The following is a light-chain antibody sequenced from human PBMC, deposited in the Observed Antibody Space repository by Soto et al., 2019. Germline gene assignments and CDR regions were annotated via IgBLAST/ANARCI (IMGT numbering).Light chain of an antibody. Sequence: QSARRHPGAVSWSPGHAITISCTGTSSDGGGYNYVSWYQQHPGKAPKLMICEVSNRPSGVSNRFSGSKSGNTASLTISGLQAEDEADYHCSSYTSSSTPEVFGTGTKVTVL. V-gene: IGLV2-14*01. CDR1: SSDGGGYNY. CDR2: EVS. J-gene: IGLJ1*01. CDR3: SSYTSSSTPEV.